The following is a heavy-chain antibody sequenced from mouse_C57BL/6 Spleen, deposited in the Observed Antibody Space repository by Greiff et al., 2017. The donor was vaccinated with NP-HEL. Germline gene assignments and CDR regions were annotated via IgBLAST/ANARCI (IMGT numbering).Heavy chain of an antibody. Sequence: QVQLKESGAELVRPGTSVKMSCKASGYTFTNYWIGWAKQRPGHGLEWIGDIYPGGGYTNYNEKFKGKATLTADKSSSTAYMQFSSLTSEDSAIYYCARSYGSSFYYFDYWGQGTTLTVSS. V-gene: IGHV1-63*01. D-gene: IGHD1-1*01. J-gene: IGHJ2*01. CDR1: GYTFTNYW. CDR3: ARSYGSSFYYFDY. CDR2: IYPGGGYT.